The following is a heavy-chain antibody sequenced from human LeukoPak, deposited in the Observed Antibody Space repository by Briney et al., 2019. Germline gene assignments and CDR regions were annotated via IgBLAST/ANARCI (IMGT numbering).Heavy chain of an antibody. V-gene: IGHV1-8*01. CDR1: GYTFTSYD. CDR3: VSGYQPPPFDY. J-gene: IGHJ4*02. CDR2: MNPNSSNT. D-gene: IGHD3-16*02. Sequence: ASVKVSCKASGYTFTSYDINWVRQATGQGLEWMGWMNPNSSNTGYAQKFQGRVTMTRNTSISTAYMELSSLRSEDTAVYYCVSGYQPPPFDYWAREPWSPSPQ.